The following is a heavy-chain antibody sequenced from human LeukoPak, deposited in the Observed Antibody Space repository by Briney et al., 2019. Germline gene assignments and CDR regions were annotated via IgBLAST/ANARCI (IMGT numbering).Heavy chain of an antibody. V-gene: IGHV1-46*01. CDR3: ARGYCNGGSCYSFCY. Sequence: GASVKVSCKASGYTFISFYIHGVRQAPGQGLEWIGVINPSGGTTLYAQKFQGRVTMTRDTSTSTVYMGLSSLRSEDTAVYYCARGYCNGGSCYSFCYWGQGTLVTVSS. D-gene: IGHD2-15*01. CDR1: GYTFISFY. J-gene: IGHJ4*02. CDR2: INPSGGTT.